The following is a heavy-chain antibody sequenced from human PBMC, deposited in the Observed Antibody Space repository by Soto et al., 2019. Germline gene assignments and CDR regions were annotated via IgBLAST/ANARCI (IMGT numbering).Heavy chain of an antibody. CDR3: ARLVYDTRLNYMYFDF. CDR1: GYTFTSYG. J-gene: IGHJ4*02. Sequence: ASVKVSCKASGYTFTSYGISWVRQAPGQGLEWMGWISAYNGNTNYAQKLQGRVTMTTDTSTSTAYMELRSLRSDDTAVYYCARLVYDTRLNYMYFDFWGPGTLVTVS. D-gene: IGHD3-10*01. V-gene: IGHV1-18*04. CDR2: ISAYNGNT.